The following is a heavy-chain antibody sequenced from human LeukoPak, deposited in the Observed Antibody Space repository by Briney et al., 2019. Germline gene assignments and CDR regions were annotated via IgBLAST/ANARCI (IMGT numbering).Heavy chain of an antibody. V-gene: IGHV1-58*02. Sequence: GASVKVSCKASGFTFTSSAMQWVRQARGQRLEWIGWIVVGSGNTNYAQKFQERVTITRDMSTSTAYMELSSLRSEDTAVYYCAADPSPVVAYAFDIWGQGTMVTVSS. J-gene: IGHJ3*02. D-gene: IGHD3-22*01. CDR3: AADPSPVVAYAFDI. CDR1: GFTFTSSA. CDR2: IVVGSGNT.